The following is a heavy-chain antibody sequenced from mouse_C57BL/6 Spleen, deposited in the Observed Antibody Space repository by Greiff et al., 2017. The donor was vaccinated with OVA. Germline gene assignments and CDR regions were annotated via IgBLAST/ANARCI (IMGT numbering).Heavy chain of an antibody. CDR1: GFTFSDYY. CDR2: ISNGGGST. CDR3: ARAGEGSRDYFDY. V-gene: IGHV5-12*01. Sequence: EVMLVESGGGLVQPGGSLKLSCAASGFTFSDYYMYWVRQTPEKRLEWVAYISNGGGSTYYPDTVKGRFTISRDNAKNTLYLQMSRLKSEDTAMYYCARAGEGSRDYFDYWGQGTTLTVSS. J-gene: IGHJ2*01.